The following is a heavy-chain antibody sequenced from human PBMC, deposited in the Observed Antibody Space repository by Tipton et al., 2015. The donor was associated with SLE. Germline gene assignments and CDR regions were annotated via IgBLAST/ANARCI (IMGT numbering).Heavy chain of an antibody. V-gene: IGHV4-59*11. Sequence: TLSLTCTVSGGSISSHYWSWIRQPPGKGLEWIGYIYYNGSTYYNPPLKSRVTISVDTSKNQFSLQLSSVTAADTAVYYCARENWGEWYVDLWGRGTLVTVSS. D-gene: IGHD7-27*01. CDR1: GGSISSHY. J-gene: IGHJ2*01. CDR3: ARENWGEWYVDL. CDR2: IYYNGST.